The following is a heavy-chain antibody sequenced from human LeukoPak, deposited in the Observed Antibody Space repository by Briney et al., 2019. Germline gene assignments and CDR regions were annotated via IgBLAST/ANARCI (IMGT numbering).Heavy chain of an antibody. D-gene: IGHD3-22*01. Sequence: ASVKVSCKASGYTFTGYYMHWVRQAPGQGLEWMGWINPNSGGTNYAQKFQGRVTMTRDTSISTAYMELSRLRSDDTPVYYCARESDRYYDSSGPDGYWGQGTLVTVSS. CDR3: ARESDRYYDSSGPDGY. CDR1: GYTFTGYY. V-gene: IGHV1-2*02. J-gene: IGHJ4*02. CDR2: INPNSGGT.